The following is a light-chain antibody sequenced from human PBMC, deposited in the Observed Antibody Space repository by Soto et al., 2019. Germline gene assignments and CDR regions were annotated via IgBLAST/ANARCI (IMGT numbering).Light chain of an antibody. CDR1: QSISTY. Sequence: DIQMTQSPSSLSASVGDRVTITCRASQSISTYLNWYQQKPGKAPKLLIYAASSLQRGVPSRFSGSGSGTDFSLTIISLQPEDFATYSCQQSYTTPYTFGQGTKLEIK. V-gene: IGKV1-39*01. CDR2: AAS. J-gene: IGKJ2*01. CDR3: QQSYTTPYT.